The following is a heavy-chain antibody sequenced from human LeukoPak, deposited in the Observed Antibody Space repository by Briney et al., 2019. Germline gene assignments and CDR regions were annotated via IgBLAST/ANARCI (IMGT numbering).Heavy chain of an antibody. Sequence: GGSLRLSCTASGFTFGDYAMSWFRQAPGKGLEWVGFIRSKAYGGTTEYAASVKGRFTISRDDSKSIAYLQMNSLKTEDTAVYYCTRADGDFATEYFQHWGQGTLVTVSS. J-gene: IGHJ1*01. D-gene: IGHD4-17*01. CDR3: TRADGDFATEYFQH. CDR2: IRSKAYGGTT. CDR1: GFTFGDYA. V-gene: IGHV3-49*03.